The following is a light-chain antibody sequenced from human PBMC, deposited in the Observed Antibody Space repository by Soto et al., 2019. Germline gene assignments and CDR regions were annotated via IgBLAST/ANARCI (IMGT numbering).Light chain of an antibody. J-gene: IGKJ5*01. CDR3: QQYGGSPIT. CDR1: QSVTTR. Sequence: IQLTQSPSSLYASVGDRVTLSCTASQSVTTRLAWYQHKPGQAPTLLMSGASNRASGVPVRFSGSGSGTDFTLTITRLEPEDFALYYCQQYGGSPITFGLGTRLEIK. CDR2: GAS. V-gene: IGKV3-20*01.